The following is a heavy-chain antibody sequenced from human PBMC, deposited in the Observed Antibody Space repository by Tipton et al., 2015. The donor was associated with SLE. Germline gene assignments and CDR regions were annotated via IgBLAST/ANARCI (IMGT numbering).Heavy chain of an antibody. V-gene: IGHV4-59*01. CDR2: IFYIGST. CDR1: GGSISSYY. Sequence: TLSLTCTVSGGSISSYYWSWIRQPPGKGLEWIGYIFYIGSTNYNPSLKSRVTISVDTSKNQFSLKLSSVTAADTAVYFCARRVGAIAAFDIWGQGTVVSVSS. D-gene: IGHD1-26*01. J-gene: IGHJ3*02. CDR3: ARRVGAIAAFDI.